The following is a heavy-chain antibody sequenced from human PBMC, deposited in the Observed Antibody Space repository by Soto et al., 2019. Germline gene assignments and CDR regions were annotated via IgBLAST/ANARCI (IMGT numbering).Heavy chain of an antibody. J-gene: IGHJ6*02. CDR1: GLTLSNFA. V-gene: IGHV3-23*01. CDR2: ISGSGDI. D-gene: IGHD1-26*01. CDR3: ARSLVAAITYYGMDV. Sequence: PGGSLRLSCAASGLTLSNFALSWVRQAPGKGLGWVSGISGSGDIYYADSVKGRFTLSRDNSKNTLYLQMNSLRVEDTAIYYCARSLVAAITYYGMDVWGQGTTVTVSS.